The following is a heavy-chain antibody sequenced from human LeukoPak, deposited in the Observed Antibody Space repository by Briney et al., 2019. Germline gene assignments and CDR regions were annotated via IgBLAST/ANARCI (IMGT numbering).Heavy chain of an antibody. CDR1: GFTISNYW. D-gene: IGHD4-17*01. CDR2: INQDGTVE. CDR3: ARGRGYGDYYFDY. J-gene: IGHJ4*02. Sequence: GGSLRLSCAASGFTISNYWMNWVRQAPGEGLEWVANINQDGTVEHYVDSVKGRFTISRDNAKNSLYLQMNTLRAEDTAVYYCARGRGYGDYYFDYWGQGTLVTVSS. V-gene: IGHV3-7*04.